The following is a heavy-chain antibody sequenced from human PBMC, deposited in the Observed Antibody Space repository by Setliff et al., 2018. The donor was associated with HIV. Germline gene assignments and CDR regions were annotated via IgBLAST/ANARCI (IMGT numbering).Heavy chain of an antibody. D-gene: IGHD6-6*01. CDR2: ISSYNGNT. CDR3: ARGLYSSSSRGAFDI. J-gene: IGHJ3*02. CDR1: GYTFPSYG. Sequence: EASVKVSCKASGYTFPSYGITWVRQAPGQGLEWMGWISSYNGNTDYAQKLQGRVTMTTHTSTTTAYMELRSLRSDDTAVYYCARGLYSSSSRGAFDIWGQGTMVTVSS. V-gene: IGHV1-18*01.